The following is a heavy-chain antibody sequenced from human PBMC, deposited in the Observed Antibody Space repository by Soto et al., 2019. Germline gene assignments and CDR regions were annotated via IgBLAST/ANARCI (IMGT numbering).Heavy chain of an antibody. Sequence: ETLSLTCTVSGGSISSYYWSWIRQPPGKGLEWIGYIYYSGSTNYNPSLKSRVTISVDTSKNQFSLKLSSVTAADTAVYYCARDRPPGDYWGQGTLVTVSS. CDR1: GGSISSYY. CDR3: ARDRPPGDY. J-gene: IGHJ4*02. V-gene: IGHV4-59*01. CDR2: IYYSGST.